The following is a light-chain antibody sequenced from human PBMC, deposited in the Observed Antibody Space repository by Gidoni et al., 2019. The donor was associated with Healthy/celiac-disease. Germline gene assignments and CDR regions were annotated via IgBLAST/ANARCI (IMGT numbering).Light chain of an antibody. J-gene: IGKJ2*01. CDR1: QDISNY. Sequence: DIQMTQSPSSLSASVGDRVTITCQASQDISNYLNWYQQKPGKAPKLLIYDASNLETGVPSRFSGSGSGTDFTFTISSLQPEDIATYYCQQYDNLPSVRFGQGTKLEIK. CDR2: DAS. CDR3: QQYDNLPSVR. V-gene: IGKV1-33*01.